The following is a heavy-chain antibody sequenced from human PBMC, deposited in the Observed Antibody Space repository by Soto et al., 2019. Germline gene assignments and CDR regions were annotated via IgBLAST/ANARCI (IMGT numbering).Heavy chain of an antibody. D-gene: IGHD1-26*01. CDR1: GYTFTSYG. CDR3: ATGENSGSYYYYGMDV. Sequence: ASVKVSCKASGYTFTSYGISWVRQAPGQGLEWMGWISAYNGNTNYAQKLQGRVTMTTDTSTSTAYMELRSLRSDDTAVYYCATGENSGSYYYYGMDVWGQGTTVTVSS. CDR2: ISAYNGNT. J-gene: IGHJ6*02. V-gene: IGHV1-18*01.